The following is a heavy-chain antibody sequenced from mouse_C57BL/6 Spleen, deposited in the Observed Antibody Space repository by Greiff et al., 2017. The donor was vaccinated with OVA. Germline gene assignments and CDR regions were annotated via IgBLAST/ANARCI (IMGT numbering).Heavy chain of an antibody. D-gene: IGHD2-2*01. CDR1: GYAFSSSW. CDR3: ARGGLRQDFDV. J-gene: IGHJ1*03. CDR2: IYPGDGDT. V-gene: IGHV1-82*01. Sequence: VQLQQSGPELVKPGASVKISCKASGYAFSSSWMNWVKQRPGKGLEWIGRIYPGDGDTNYNGKFKGKATLTADKSSSTAYMQLSSLTSEDSAVYFCARGGLRQDFDVWGTGTTVTVSS.